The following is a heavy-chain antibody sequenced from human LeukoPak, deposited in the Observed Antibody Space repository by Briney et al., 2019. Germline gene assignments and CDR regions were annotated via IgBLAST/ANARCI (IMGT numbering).Heavy chain of an antibody. CDR1: GGSISSGNKY. J-gene: IGHJ5*02. Sequence: SETLSLTCTVSGGSISSGNKYWSWIRQPAGKGLEWIGRFHTSGSTNYNPSLKSRVTISVDTSKNQFSLKLSSVTAADTAVYFCARVDGSCSGGSCPSGNWFDPWGQGTLVTVSS. V-gene: IGHV4-61*02. CDR2: FHTSGST. CDR3: ARVDGSCSGGSCPSGNWFDP. D-gene: IGHD2-15*01.